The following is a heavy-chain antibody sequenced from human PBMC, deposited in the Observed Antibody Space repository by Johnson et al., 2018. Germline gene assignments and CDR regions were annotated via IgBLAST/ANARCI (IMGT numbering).Heavy chain of an antibody. Sequence: VQLVESGVGLVQPGGSLRLSCAASGFTFSSYWMHWVRQAPGKGLVWVSRIISDGSSTSYAYSVKGRFTISRDNAKNTLYLEMNSLRAEDTAVYYCATAKSHAFDMWGQGTMVTVSS. CDR2: IISDGSST. D-gene: IGHD5-18*01. J-gene: IGHJ3*02. CDR1: GFTFSSYW. V-gene: IGHV3-74*02. CDR3: ATAKSHAFDM.